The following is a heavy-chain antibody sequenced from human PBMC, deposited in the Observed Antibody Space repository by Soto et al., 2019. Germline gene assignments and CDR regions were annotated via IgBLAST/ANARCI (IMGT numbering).Heavy chain of an antibody. CDR2: IYYSGST. J-gene: IGHJ4*02. V-gene: IGHV4-39*01. CDR1: GGSISSSSYY. CDR3: ARLKGVYYYDSSGYTGFDY. D-gene: IGHD3-22*01. Sequence: QLQLQESGPGLVKPSETLSLTCTVSGGSISSSSYYWGWIRQPPGKGLEWIGSIYYSGSTYYNPSLKSRVTISVDTSKNQFSLKLSSVTAADTAVYYCARLKGVYYYDSSGYTGFDYWGQGTLVTVSS.